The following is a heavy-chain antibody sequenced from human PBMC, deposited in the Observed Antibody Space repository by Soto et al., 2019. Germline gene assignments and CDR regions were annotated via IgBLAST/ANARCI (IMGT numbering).Heavy chain of an antibody. CDR2: IYYSGST. V-gene: IGHV4-39*01. J-gene: IGHJ4*02. D-gene: IGHD2-2*01. CDR1: GGSISSSIYY. CDR3: AARVRRGSTSTSWATFDY. Sequence: QLQLQESGPGLVKPSETLSLTCTVSGGSISSSIYYWGWIRQPPGKGLEWTGSIYYSGSTYYNPDLKGRVTITVDTAENQFSLKLRNGTAADTAVYYCAARVRRGSTSTSWATFDYWGQGTLVSVSS.